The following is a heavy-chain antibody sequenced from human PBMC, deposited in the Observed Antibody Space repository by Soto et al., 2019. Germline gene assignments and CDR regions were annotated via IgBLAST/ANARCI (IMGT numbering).Heavy chain of an antibody. CDR3: AKATYYYDSSGYSYYYYYGMDV. J-gene: IGHJ6*02. CDR2: ISGSGGST. CDR1: GFTFSSYA. Sequence: PGGSLRLSCAASGFTFSSYAMSWVRQAPGKGLEWVSAISGSGGSTYYADSVKGRFTISRDNSKNTLYLQMNSLRAEDTAVYYCAKATYYYDSSGYSYYYYYGMDVWGQGTTVTV. V-gene: IGHV3-23*01. D-gene: IGHD3-22*01.